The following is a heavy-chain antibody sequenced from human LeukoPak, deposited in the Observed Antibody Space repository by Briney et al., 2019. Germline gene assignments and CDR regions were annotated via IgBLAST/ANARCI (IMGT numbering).Heavy chain of an antibody. Sequence: GGSLRLSCAASGFTFSSYGMHWVRQAPGKGLEWVAVIWYDGSNTYYADSVKGRFTISRDNSKKTLYMQMTRLRAEDTAVYYCGRGGRVVIEGYFDYWGQGTLVTVSS. CDR1: GFTFSSYG. CDR3: GRGGRVVIEGYFDY. CDR2: IWYDGSNT. D-gene: IGHD2-21*01. V-gene: IGHV3-33*01. J-gene: IGHJ4*02.